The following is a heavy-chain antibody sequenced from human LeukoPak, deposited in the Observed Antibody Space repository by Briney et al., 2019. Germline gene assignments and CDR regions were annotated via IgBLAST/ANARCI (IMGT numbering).Heavy chain of an antibody. CDR1: GGSISSYY. CDR2: IYYSGST. Sequence: SETLSLTRTVSGGSISSYYWSWIRQPPGKGLEWIGYIYYSGSTNYNPSLKSRVTISVDTSKNQFSLKLSSVTAADTAVYYCARGITVAEDWFDPWGQGTLVTVSS. D-gene: IGHD6-19*01. CDR3: ARGITVAEDWFDP. V-gene: IGHV4-59*08. J-gene: IGHJ5*02.